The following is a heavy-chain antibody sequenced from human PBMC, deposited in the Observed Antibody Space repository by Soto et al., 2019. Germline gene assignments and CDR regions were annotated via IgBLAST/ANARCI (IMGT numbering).Heavy chain of an antibody. Sequence: SLTCTVSGGSISSYYWSWVRQPPGKGLEWIGYIYYSGSTNYNPSLKSRVTISVDTSKNQFSLKLSSVTAADTAVYYCARAGTVAGKNWFDPWGQGTLVTVSS. V-gene: IGHV4-59*01. CDR3: ARAGTVAGKNWFDP. CDR1: GGSISSYY. D-gene: IGHD6-19*01. CDR2: IYYSGST. J-gene: IGHJ5*02.